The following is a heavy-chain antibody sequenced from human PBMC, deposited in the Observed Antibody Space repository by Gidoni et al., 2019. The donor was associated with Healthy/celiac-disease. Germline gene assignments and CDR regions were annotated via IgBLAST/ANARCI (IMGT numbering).Heavy chain of an antibody. CDR1: GFTFSSYW. J-gene: IGHJ4*02. CDR3: ASTYSGYDPFDY. CDR2: ISSDGSST. Sequence: EVQLVESGGGLVQHGGSRRLSCAASGFTFSSYWMHWVRQAQGTGLVWVSRISSDGSSTSYADSVTGLFTSSRDNSKHTLYLQMNGLRAEDTAVYYCASTYSGYDPFDYWGQGTLVTVSS. D-gene: IGHD5-12*01. V-gene: IGHV3-74*01.